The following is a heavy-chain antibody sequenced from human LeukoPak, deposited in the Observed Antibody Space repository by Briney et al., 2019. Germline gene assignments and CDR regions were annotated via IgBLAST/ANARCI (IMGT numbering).Heavy chain of an antibody. CDR1: GSTFSSYA. J-gene: IGHJ6*02. CDR3: ARYGMDV. Sequence: PGRSLRLSCAASGSTFSSYAMHWVRQAPGKGLEWVAVISYDGSNKYYADSVKGRFTISRDNSKNTLYLQMNSLRAEDTAVYYCARYGMDVWGQGTTVTVSS. CDR2: ISYDGSNK. V-gene: IGHV3-30-3*01.